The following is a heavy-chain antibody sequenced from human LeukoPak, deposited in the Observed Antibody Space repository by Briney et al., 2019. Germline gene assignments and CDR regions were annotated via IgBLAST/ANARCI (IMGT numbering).Heavy chain of an antibody. J-gene: IGHJ6*02. D-gene: IGHD4-17*01. Sequence: PGGSLRLSCAASGLTFSNYAMTWVRQGPGKGLDWVSGISGSGGSTYYADSVKGRFTISRDNSKNTMYLQMNSLRAEDTAVYYCAKDHYGDYNNYYGMDVWGQGTTVTVSS. CDR1: GLTFSNYA. CDR3: AKDHYGDYNNYYGMDV. CDR2: ISGSGGST. V-gene: IGHV3-23*01.